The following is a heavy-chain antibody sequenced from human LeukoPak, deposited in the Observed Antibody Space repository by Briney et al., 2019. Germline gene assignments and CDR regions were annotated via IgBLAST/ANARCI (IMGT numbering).Heavy chain of an antibody. CDR1: GFTFSNYA. V-gene: IGHV3-30*18. CDR2: ISYDGSYK. J-gene: IGHJ4*02. Sequence: PGRSLRLSCAASGFTFSNYAIHRVRQAPGKGLEWVAVISYDGSYKYYAASVKGRFTISRDNSKSTLYLQMSSLRVEDTAVYYCAKESKAETTFDSSGSWGQGTLVTVSS. CDR3: AKESKAETTFDSSGS. D-gene: IGHD3-22*01.